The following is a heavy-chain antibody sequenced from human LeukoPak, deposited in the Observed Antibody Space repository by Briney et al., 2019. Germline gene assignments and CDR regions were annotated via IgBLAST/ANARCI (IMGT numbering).Heavy chain of an antibody. CDR2: ISGGDGRT. CDR3: ARVGLVPEPYGGNSKYFDL. Sequence: PGGSLRLSCAASGFTFSSYAMSWVRQAPGKGLEWVSVISGGDGRTYYADSVKGRFTISRDNSKSTLYLQMNSLRAEDTAVYYCARVGLVPEPYGGNSKYFDLWGRGTLVTVSS. V-gene: IGHV3-23*01. D-gene: IGHD4-23*01. CDR1: GFTFSSYA. J-gene: IGHJ2*01.